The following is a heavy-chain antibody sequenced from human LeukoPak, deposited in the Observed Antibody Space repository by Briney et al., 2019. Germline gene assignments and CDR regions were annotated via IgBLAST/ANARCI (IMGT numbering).Heavy chain of an antibody. J-gene: IGHJ4*02. CDR1: GGSLSGYY. Sequence: SETLSLTCAVYGGSLSGYYWTWIRHSPGKGLEWIGEINYSGNTNYNRSLKSRVTISADTSKNQSSLSLTSVTAADTAVYYCARRGTAYCRGGNCYSDKYFDYWGQGTQVTVSS. V-gene: IGHV4-34*01. CDR3: ARRGTAYCRGGNCYSDKYFDY. CDR2: INYSGNT. D-gene: IGHD2-15*01.